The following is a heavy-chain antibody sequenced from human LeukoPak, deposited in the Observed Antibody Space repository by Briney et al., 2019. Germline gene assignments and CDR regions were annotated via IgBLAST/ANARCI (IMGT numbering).Heavy chain of an antibody. V-gene: IGHV3-23*01. D-gene: IGHD3-22*01. CDR3: AKDVSGYYYYFDY. CDR2: ISVGGGST. J-gene: IGHJ4*02. CDR1: GFTFSSYA. Sequence: PGGSLRLSCAASGFTFSSYAMSWVRQAPGKGLEWVSGISVGGGSTYYADSVKGRFTISRDNSKNTLYLQMNSLRADDTAVYYCAKDVSGYYYYFDYWGPGTLVTVSS.